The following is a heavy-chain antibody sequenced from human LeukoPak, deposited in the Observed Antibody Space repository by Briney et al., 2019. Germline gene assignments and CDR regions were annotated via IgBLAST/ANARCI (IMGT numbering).Heavy chain of an antibody. CDR1: GYTFTGYY. CDR3: AVMVRGVIRYYYYYMDV. V-gene: IGHV1-2*06. D-gene: IGHD3-10*01. CDR2: INPNSGGT. Sequence: ASVKVSCKASGYTFTGYYMHWVRQAPGQGLEWIGRINPNSGGTNYAQKFRGRVTMSSDTSMSTAYMELSSLRSEDTAVYYCAVMVRGVIRYYYYYMDVWGKGTTVTVSS. J-gene: IGHJ6*03.